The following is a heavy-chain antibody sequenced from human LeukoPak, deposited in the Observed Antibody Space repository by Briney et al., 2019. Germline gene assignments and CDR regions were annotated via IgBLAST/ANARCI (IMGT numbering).Heavy chain of an antibody. CDR1: GYTFSSYA. CDR2: INAGNGNT. CDR3: AREYYYGSGSDFDY. D-gene: IGHD3-10*01. J-gene: IGHJ4*02. V-gene: IGHV1-3*01. Sequence: ASVKVSCKASGYTFSSYAMHWVRQAPGQRPEWMGWINAGNGNTKYSQKLQGRVTMTTDTSTSTAYMELRSLRSDDTAVYYCAREYYYGSGSDFDYWGQGTLVTVSS.